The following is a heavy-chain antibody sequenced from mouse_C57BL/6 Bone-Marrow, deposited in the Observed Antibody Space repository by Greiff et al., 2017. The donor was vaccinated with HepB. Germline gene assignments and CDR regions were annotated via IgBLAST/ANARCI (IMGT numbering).Heavy chain of an antibody. CDR1: GYTFTSYW. CDR2: IDPSDSYT. V-gene: IGHV1-69*01. CDR3: ARAFITTVVATRRYAMDY. Sequence: QVQLQQPGAELVMPGASVKLSCKASGYTFTSYWMHWVKQRPGQGLEWIGEIDPSDSYTNYNQKFKGKSTLTVDKSSSTAYMQLSSLTSEDSAVYYCARAFITTVVATRRYAMDYWGQGTSVTVSS. D-gene: IGHD1-1*01. J-gene: IGHJ4*01.